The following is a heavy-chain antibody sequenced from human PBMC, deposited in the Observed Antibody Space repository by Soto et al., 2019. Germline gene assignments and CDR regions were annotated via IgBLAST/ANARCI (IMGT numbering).Heavy chain of an antibody. J-gene: IGHJ4*02. Sequence: EVQLVESGGGLVQPGGSLRLSCAASGFTFSSYWMSWVRQAPGKGLEWVANIKQDGSEKYYVDSVKGRFTISRDNAXXSLYLQMNSLRAADTAVYYCARIMITFGGVRTLDYWGQGTLVTVSS. D-gene: IGHD3-16*01. CDR2: IKQDGSEK. CDR3: ARIMITFGGVRTLDY. CDR1: GFTFSSYW. V-gene: IGHV3-7*01.